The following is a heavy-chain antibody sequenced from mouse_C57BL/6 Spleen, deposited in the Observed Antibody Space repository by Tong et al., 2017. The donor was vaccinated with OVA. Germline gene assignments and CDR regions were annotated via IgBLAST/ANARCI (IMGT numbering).Heavy chain of an antibody. D-gene: IGHD3-2*02. J-gene: IGHJ2*01. CDR2: INPYNGGT. CDR3: TRSGAAQATPNFDY. Sequence: EVQLQESGPELVKPGASVKISCKASGYSFTDYNMNWVKQSNGKSLEWIGVINPYNGGTSYNQKFKGKATLTVDKSSSTAYMELRSLKSEDSAVYYSTRSGAAQATPNFDYWGQGTTLTVSS. V-gene: IGHV1-19*01. CDR1: GYSFTDYN.